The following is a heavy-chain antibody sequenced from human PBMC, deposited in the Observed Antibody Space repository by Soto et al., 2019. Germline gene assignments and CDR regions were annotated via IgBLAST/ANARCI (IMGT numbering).Heavy chain of an antibody. CDR3: ARSDYSSSWFPYDY. CDR2: ISYDGSNK. V-gene: IGHV3-30-3*01. CDR1: GFTFSSYA. D-gene: IGHD6-13*01. J-gene: IGHJ4*02. Sequence: QVQLVESGGGVVQPGRSLRLSCAASGFTFSSYAMHWVRQAPGKGLEWVAVISYDGSNKYYADSVKGRFTICRDNSKNTLYLQMNSLRAEDTAVYYCARSDYSSSWFPYDYWGQGTLVTVSS.